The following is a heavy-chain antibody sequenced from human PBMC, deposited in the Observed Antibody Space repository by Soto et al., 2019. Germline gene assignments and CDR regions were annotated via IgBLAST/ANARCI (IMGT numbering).Heavy chain of an antibody. CDR2: IIPIFGTA. CDR1: GGTFSSYA. V-gene: IGHV1-69*01. D-gene: IGHD3-3*01. J-gene: IGHJ6*02. Sequence: QVQLVQSGAEVKKPRSSVKVSCKASGGTFSSYAISWVRQAPGQGLEWMGGIIPIFGTANYAQKFQGRVTITADEYTSTAYMELSSQRSEDTAVYYCARHPANDFWSCYSTDYYYGMDVWGQGTTVTVSS. CDR3: ARHPANDFWSCYSTDYYYGMDV.